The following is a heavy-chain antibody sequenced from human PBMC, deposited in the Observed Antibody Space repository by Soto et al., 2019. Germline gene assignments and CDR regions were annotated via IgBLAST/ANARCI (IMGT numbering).Heavy chain of an antibody. CDR1: GFSISTTGVG. D-gene: IGHD1-20*01. Sequence: QITLKESGPTLVKPTQTLTLTCTFSGFSISTTGVGVGWIRQPPGQAVEWLAFTYWDKDNRYNPSLKSRLTVAKDASKSLAVLLMTNMDPVDTATYYCAHRRGGYNWADGYFDYLGPGPLVTVSA. CDR3: AHRRGGYNWADGYFDY. CDR2: TYWDKDN. J-gene: IGHJ4*01. V-gene: IGHV2-5*02.